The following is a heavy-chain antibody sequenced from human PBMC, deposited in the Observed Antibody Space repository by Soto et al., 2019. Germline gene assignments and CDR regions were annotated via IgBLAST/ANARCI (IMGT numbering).Heavy chain of an antibody. CDR3: ATIAAAGAPDY. Sequence: QVQLVQSGAEVKRPGASVKVSCKASGYSFTNYAFHWVRQAPGQGLEWMGWINGGNGNTKYSQNFQDRVTITRDTFASTAYVELSSLTSEDTAVYYCATIAAAGAPDYWGQGTLVTVSS. CDR2: INGGNGNT. CDR1: GYSFTNYA. J-gene: IGHJ4*02. D-gene: IGHD6-25*01. V-gene: IGHV1-3*01.